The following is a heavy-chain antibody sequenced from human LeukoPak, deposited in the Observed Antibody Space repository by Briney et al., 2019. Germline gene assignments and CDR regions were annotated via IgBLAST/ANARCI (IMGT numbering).Heavy chain of an antibody. V-gene: IGHV4-61*02. CDR3: ARHKQSGTYYDAFDI. CDR1: GGSISSGSYY. CDR2: IYTSGST. J-gene: IGHJ3*02. D-gene: IGHD1-26*01. Sequence: PSQTLSLTCTVSGGSISSGSYYWSWIRQPAGKGLEWIGRIYTSGSTNYNPSLKSRVTISVDTSKNQFSLKLSSATAADTAVYYCARHKQSGTYYDAFDIWGQGTMVTVSS.